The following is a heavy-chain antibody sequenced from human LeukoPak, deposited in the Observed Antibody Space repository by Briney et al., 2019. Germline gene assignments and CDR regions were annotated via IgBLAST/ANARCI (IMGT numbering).Heavy chain of an antibody. CDR1: GFTFSSYW. J-gene: IGHJ4*02. D-gene: IGHD4-17*01. CDR3: AKGDRGDYVGYYFDY. Sequence: GGSLRLSCAVSGFTFSSYWMNWVRQAPGEGLEWVANIKHDGSAQYYVDSVKGRFTISRDNAKNSLYLLINSLRAEDTAIYYCAKGDRGDYVGYYFDYWGQGTLVTISS. CDR2: IKHDGSAQ. V-gene: IGHV3-7*01.